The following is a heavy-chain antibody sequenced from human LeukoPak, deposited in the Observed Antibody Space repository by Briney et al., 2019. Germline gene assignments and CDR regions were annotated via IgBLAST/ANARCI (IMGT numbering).Heavy chain of an antibody. Sequence: ASVKVSCKASGYTFTSYGISWVRQAPGQGLKWMGRISAYNGNTNYAQKLQGRVTMTTDTSTSTAYMELRSLRSDDTAVYYCARDGVVVTYFDYWGQGTLVTVSS. CDR2: ISAYNGNT. J-gene: IGHJ4*02. CDR1: GYTFTSYG. D-gene: IGHD3-22*01. CDR3: ARDGVVVTYFDY. V-gene: IGHV1-18*01.